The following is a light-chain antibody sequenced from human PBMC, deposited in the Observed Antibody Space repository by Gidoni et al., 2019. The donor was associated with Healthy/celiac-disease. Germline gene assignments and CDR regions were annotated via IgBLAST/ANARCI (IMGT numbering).Light chain of an antibody. V-gene: IGKV2-28*01. Sequence: IVMTQSPLSRPVTPGEPASISCRSSQSLMHSNGYNYLDWYLQKPGQSPQLLIYLVSNRASGVPDRFSGSGSGTDFTLKISRVEAEDVGVYYCMQALQTPRTFGQGTKVEIK. J-gene: IGKJ1*01. CDR1: QSLMHSNGYNY. CDR2: LVS. CDR3: MQALQTPRT.